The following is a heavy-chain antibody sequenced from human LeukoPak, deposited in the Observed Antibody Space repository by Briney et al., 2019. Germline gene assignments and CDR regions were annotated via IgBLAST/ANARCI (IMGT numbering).Heavy chain of an antibody. D-gene: IGHD1-1*01. CDR3: ARDGGTTGTTGDAFDI. CDR1: GFTFSSYW. J-gene: IGHJ3*02. CDR2: IKQDGSEK. Sequence: QSGGSLRLSCAASGFTFSSYWMSWARQAPGKGLEWVANIKQDGSEKYYVDSVKGRFTISRDNAKNSLYLQMNSLRAEDTAVYYCARDGGTTGTTGDAFDIWGQGTMVTVSS. V-gene: IGHV3-7*01.